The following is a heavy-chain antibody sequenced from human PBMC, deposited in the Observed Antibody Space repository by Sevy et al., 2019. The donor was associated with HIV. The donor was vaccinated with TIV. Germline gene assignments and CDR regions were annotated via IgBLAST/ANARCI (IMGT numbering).Heavy chain of an antibody. J-gene: IGHJ5*02. CDR2: ISSSSNDI. CDR3: ARSPPLVVVPGAPSWFDP. CDR1: GFIFSNYN. Sequence: GGSLRLSCAASGFIFSNYNMHWVRQAPGKGLEWVSFISSSSNDIYYADSVKGRFTISRDNAKNSLYLQMNSLRAEDTAVYYCARSPPLVVVPGAPSWFDPWGQGTLVTVSS. D-gene: IGHD2-2*01. V-gene: IGHV3-21*01.